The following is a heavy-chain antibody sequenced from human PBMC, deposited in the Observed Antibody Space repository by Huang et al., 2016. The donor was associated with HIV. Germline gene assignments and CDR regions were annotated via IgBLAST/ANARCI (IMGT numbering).Heavy chain of an antibody. CDR2: FHYSGST. CDR3: ARGGPYSRDYYYYGMDV. Sequence: QVQLQESGPGLVKPSETLSLTCTVSGGSISRYYWSWIRQPPGKGLEWIGYFHYSGSTNNNPSLKSRVTTSGDTSKTQFCLKLSSVTAADTAVYYCARGGPYSRDYYYYGMDVWGQGTTVTVSS. D-gene: IGHD6-13*01. J-gene: IGHJ6*02. CDR1: GGSISRYY. V-gene: IGHV4-59*01.